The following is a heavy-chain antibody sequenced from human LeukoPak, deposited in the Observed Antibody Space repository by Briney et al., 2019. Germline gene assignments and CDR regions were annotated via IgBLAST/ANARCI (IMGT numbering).Heavy chain of an antibody. CDR3: ARVTSAAGPDY. CDR1: GFTFNSYS. Sequence: PGGSLRLSCAASGFTFNSYSMNWVRQAPRKGLEWVSSISSSSTYVYYADSVKGRFTISRDNAKNSLYLQMNSLRADDTAVYYCARVTSAAGPDYWGQGTLVTVSS. CDR2: ISSSSTYV. V-gene: IGHV3-21*01. J-gene: IGHJ4*02. D-gene: IGHD6-13*01.